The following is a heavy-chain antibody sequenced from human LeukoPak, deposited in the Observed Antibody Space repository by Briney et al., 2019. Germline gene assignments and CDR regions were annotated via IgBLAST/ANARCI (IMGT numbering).Heavy chain of an antibody. Sequence: PGGSLRLSCAASGFTFSSYVMHWVRQAPGKGLEWVAIISYDGSNEYYADSVKGRFTISRDNSKNTLYLQMNSLRAEDTAVYYCAKDHYYDSSLSPLFWGQGTLVTVSS. CDR2: ISYDGSNE. CDR1: GFTFSSYV. J-gene: IGHJ4*02. CDR3: AKDHYYDSSLSPLF. V-gene: IGHV3-30*04. D-gene: IGHD3-22*01.